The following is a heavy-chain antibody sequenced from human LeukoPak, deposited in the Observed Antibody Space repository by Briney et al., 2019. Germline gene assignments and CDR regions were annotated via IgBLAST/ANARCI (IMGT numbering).Heavy chain of an antibody. CDR3: ARVGKADLALWN. J-gene: IGHJ4*02. V-gene: IGHV1-2*02. Sequence: ASVKVSCKASGYTFTSYGISWVRQAPGQGLEWMGWINPNTGDTNYAQRFQGRVSMTRDTSISIGYMELSRLRSDDTAVYYCARVGKADLALWNWGQGTLVTVSS. CDR1: GYTFTSYG. CDR2: INPNTGDT. D-gene: IGHD4-23*01.